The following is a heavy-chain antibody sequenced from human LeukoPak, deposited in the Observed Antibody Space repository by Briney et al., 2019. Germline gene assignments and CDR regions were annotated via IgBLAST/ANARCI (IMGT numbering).Heavy chain of an antibody. J-gene: IGHJ6*04. CDR2: ISSSGSTI. CDR3: AELGITMIGGV. V-gene: IGHV3-11*04. D-gene: IGHD3-10*02. CDR1: GFSFSDYY. Sequence: GPLRLSCAASGFSFSDYYMTWIRQAPGKGLEWVSYISSSGSTIYYADSVKGRFKISRDNAENSLYLQMTSLRPEDTAVYYCAELGITMIGGVWGKGTTVTISS.